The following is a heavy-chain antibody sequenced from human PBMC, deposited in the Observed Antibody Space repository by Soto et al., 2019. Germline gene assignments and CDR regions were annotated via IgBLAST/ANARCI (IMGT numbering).Heavy chain of an antibody. CDR1: GFTFRTYG. V-gene: IGHV3-30*18. J-gene: IGHJ6*02. D-gene: IGHD6-6*01. Sequence: QVQLVESGGGAVQPGRSLRLSCAASGFTFRTYGMHWVRQAPGKGLEWLAVISNNGINKYYADSVKGRFTISRDNFRDTLFLQMNSLRGEDTARYYCAKVIRADSTSSNFYYYSGLDVWGQGTTVTVS. CDR3: AKVIRADSTSSNFYYYSGLDV. CDR2: ISNNGINK.